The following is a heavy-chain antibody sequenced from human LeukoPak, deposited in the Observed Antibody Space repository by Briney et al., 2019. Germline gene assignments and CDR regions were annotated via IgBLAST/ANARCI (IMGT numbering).Heavy chain of an antibody. CDR2: IGTAGDT. CDR1: GITFSSYD. J-gene: IGHJ6*02. D-gene: IGHD3-10*01. Sequence: GGSLRLSCAASGITFSSYDMHWDRQATGKGLEWVSAIGTAGDTYYPGSVKGRFTISRENAKNSLYLQMNSLRAGDTAVYYCARAGEWFAPRRYYYGMDVWGQGTTVTVSS. CDR3: ARAGEWFAPRRYYYGMDV. V-gene: IGHV3-13*04.